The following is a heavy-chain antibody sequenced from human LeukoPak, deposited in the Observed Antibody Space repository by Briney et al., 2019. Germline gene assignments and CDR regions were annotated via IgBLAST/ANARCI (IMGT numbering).Heavy chain of an antibody. CDR3: ARGHQQGARYAFDV. J-gene: IGHJ3*01. V-gene: IGHV4-34*01. CDR1: GGSFSGHY. D-gene: IGHD2-2*01. CDR2: INHSGST. Sequence: SETLSLTCAVYGGSFSGHYWSWIRQSPGKGLEWIGEINHSGSTSYNPSLESRVTMGVDTSKNQFSLKLTSVTAADTAVYYCARGHQQGARYAFDVWGRGKPFTV.